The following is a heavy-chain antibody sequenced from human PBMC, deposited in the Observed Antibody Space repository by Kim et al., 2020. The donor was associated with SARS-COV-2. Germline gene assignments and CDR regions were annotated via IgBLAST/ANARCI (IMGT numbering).Heavy chain of an antibody. Sequence: SETLSLTCTVSDGSISTYYWSWIRQPPGKGLEWIGYVYYTGSTNYNPSLKSRVAISINTSKKQFSLKLGSVTTADTAVYYCARDDRGVDGSDAFDIWGQGTMVTVSS. CDR1: DGSISTYY. D-gene: IGHD3-10*01. CDR2: VYYTGST. CDR3: ARDDRGVDGSDAFDI. J-gene: IGHJ3*02. V-gene: IGHV4-59*01.